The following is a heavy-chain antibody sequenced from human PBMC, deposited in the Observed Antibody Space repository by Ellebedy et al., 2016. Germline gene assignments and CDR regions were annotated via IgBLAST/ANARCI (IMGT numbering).Heavy chain of an antibody. Sequence: ASVKVSCXASGYTFTSYGISWVRQAPGQGLEWMGWISAYNGNTNYAQKLQGRVTMTTDTSTSTAYMELRSLRSDDTAVYYCARGPFVADHDAFDIWGQGTMVTVSS. CDR2: ISAYNGNT. V-gene: IGHV1-18*01. D-gene: IGHD2-21*01. J-gene: IGHJ3*02. CDR3: ARGPFVADHDAFDI. CDR1: GYTFTSYG.